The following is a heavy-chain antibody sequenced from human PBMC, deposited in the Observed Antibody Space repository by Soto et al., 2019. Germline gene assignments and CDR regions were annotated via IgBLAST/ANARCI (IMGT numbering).Heavy chain of an antibody. CDR2: ILPIFVTA. D-gene: IGHD3-10*01. CDR3: ARGHEFGGNSDAFDI. J-gene: IGHJ3*02. Sequence: QVQLVQSGAEVTKPGSSVKVSCKASGSTFSTSSINCLRQAPGQRPEWMGNILPIFVTADYAQKFLDRVTITADKSTNTAYMELRSLVSEDAAVYYCARGHEFGGNSDAFDIWGQGKVVTVSS. CDR1: GSTFSTSS. V-gene: IGHV1-69*14.